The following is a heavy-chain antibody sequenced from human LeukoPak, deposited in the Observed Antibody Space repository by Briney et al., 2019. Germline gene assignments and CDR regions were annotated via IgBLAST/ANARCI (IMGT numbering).Heavy chain of an antibody. CDR2: VYSGGSS. CDR1: GGSVSTYY. V-gene: IGHV4-59*02. CDR3: ARVVAVAGNWFDP. D-gene: IGHD6-19*01. J-gene: IGHJ5*02. Sequence: SETLSFTCSISGGSVSTYYWIWIRQSPGKGLEWIGFVYSGGSSNYNPSLKSRVAMSVDKSRNQFSLKLHSVTAADTAVYYCARVVAVAGNWFDPWGQGTLVTVSS.